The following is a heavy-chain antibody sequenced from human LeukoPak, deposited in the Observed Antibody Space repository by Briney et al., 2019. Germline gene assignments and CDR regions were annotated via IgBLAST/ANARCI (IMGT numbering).Heavy chain of an antibody. CDR3: ARDLASSGYYWD. J-gene: IGHJ4*02. V-gene: IGHV1-46*01. Sequence: ASVKVSCKASGYILTNYYMHWVRQAPGQGLEWMGIINPSGGSTSYAPKFQGRVTMTRDTSTSTVYMELSSLRSEDTAVYFCARDLASSGYYWDWGQGTLVTVSS. CDR2: INPSGGST. D-gene: IGHD3-22*01. CDR1: GYILTNYY.